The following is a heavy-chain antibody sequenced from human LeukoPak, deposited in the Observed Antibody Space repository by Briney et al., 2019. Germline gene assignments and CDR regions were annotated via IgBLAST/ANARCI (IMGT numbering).Heavy chain of an antibody. Sequence: GGSLRLSCAASGFTFSSYAMHWVRQAPGKGLEYVSAISSNGGSTYYANSVKGRFTISRDNSKNTLYLQMNSLRAEDTAVYYCAKNTGASVATFSWGQGTLVTVSS. V-gene: IGHV3-64*01. CDR1: GFTFSSYA. J-gene: IGHJ5*02. CDR3: AKNTGASVATFS. CDR2: ISSNGGST. D-gene: IGHD5-12*01.